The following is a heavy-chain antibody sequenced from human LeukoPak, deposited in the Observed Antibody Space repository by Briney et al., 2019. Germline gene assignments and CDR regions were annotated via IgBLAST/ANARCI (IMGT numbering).Heavy chain of an antibody. Sequence: PSGTLSLTCAVSGGAISSTNWWSWVRQSPEKGLEWIGEIFHGGSTNYNPSLKSRVTISVDTSKNQFSLKLSSVTAADTAVYYCARFRYGSGSYYNALDAFDIWGQGTMVTVSS. CDR3: ARFRYGSGSYYNALDAFDI. CDR2: IFHGGST. J-gene: IGHJ3*02. V-gene: IGHV4-4*02. CDR1: GGAISSTNW. D-gene: IGHD3-10*01.